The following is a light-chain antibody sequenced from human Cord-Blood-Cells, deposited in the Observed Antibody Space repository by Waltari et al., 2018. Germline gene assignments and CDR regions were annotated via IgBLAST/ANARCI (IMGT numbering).Light chain of an antibody. Sequence: QSALTQPASVSGSPGQSITISCTGTSSDVGGYNYVSWYQQHPGKAPKLMIYDGSNRPSGVSNRFSGSKSGNTASLTISGLQAEDEADYYCSSYTSSSTLGMFGGGTKLTVL. CDR3: SSYTSSSTLGM. CDR1: SSDVGGYNY. V-gene: IGLV2-14*03. J-gene: IGLJ3*02. CDR2: DGS.